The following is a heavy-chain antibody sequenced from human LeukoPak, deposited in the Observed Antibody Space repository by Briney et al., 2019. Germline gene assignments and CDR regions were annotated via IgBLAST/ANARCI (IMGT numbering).Heavy chain of an antibody. CDR2: ISAYNGNT. Sequence: ASVKVSCKASGYSFSNYGISWVRQAPGQGLEWMGWISAYNGNTNYAQKFQGRVTMTTDTSTRTAYMELRSLRSDDAAVYYCARDPDYWGQGTLVTVSS. J-gene: IGHJ4*02. V-gene: IGHV1-18*01. CDR1: GYSFSNYG. CDR3: ARDPDY.